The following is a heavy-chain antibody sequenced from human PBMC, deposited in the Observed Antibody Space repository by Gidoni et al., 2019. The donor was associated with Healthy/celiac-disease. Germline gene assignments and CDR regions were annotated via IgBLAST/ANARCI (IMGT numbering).Heavy chain of an antibody. V-gene: IGHV4-39*01. CDR3: ARQDYYDSSGYSY. D-gene: IGHD3-22*01. Sequence: QLQLQESGPGLVKPSETLSLTCTVSGGSISSSSSYWGWIRQPPGKGLEWIGSIYYSGSTYYNPSLKSRVTISVDTSKNQFSLKLSSVTAADTAVYYCARQDYYDSSGYSYWGQGTLVTVSS. CDR2: IYYSGST. CDR1: GGSISSSSSY. J-gene: IGHJ4*02.